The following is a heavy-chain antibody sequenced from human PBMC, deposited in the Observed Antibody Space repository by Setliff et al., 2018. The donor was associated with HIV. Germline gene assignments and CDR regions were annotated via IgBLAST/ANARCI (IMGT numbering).Heavy chain of an antibody. CDR1: GGSFSSYY. J-gene: IGHJ4*02. CDR3: AREGDGIDF. D-gene: IGHD2-21*02. Sequence: SETLSLTCAVYGGSFSSYYWSWIRQPPGKGLEWIGEINHSGSTNYSPSLKSRVTISVDTSKNQFSLRLNSVTAADTAVYYCAREGDGIDFWGQGTLVTVSS. CDR2: INHSGST. V-gene: IGHV4-34*01.